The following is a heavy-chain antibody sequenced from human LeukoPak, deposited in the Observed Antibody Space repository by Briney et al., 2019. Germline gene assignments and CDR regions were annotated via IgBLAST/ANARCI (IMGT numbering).Heavy chain of an antibody. CDR3: ARQRGDILTGYYMPRGFDY. V-gene: IGHV3-21*01. CDR2: TSSSSSYI. CDR1: GFTFSSYS. D-gene: IGHD3-9*01. J-gene: IGHJ4*02. Sequence: GGSLRLSCAASGFTFSSYSMNWVRQAPGKGLEWVSSTSSSSSYIYYADSVKGRFTISRDNAKNSLYLQMNSLRAEDTAVYYCARQRGDILTGYYMPRGFDYWGQGTLVTVSS.